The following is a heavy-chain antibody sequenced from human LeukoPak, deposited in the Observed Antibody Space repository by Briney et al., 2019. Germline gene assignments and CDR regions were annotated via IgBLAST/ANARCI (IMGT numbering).Heavy chain of an antibody. V-gene: IGHV4-4*07. CDR1: GGSISSYY. Sequence: PSETLSLTCTVSGGSISSYYWSWIRQPAGKGLEWIGRIYTSGSTNYNPSLKSRVTMSVDTSKNQFSLKLSSVTAADTAMYFCATKDSSNYHYGALDIWGRGTMVTVSS. CDR2: IYTSGST. CDR3: ATKDSSNYHYGALDI. D-gene: IGHD3-22*01. J-gene: IGHJ3*02.